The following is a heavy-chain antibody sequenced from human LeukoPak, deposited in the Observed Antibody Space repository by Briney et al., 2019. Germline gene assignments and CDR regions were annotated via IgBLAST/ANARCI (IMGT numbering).Heavy chain of an antibody. J-gene: IGHJ6*03. CDR3: AREWRPKNYFDSSGQKRYYYYYYYMDV. CDR2: IYHSGST. D-gene: IGHD3-22*01. Sequence: SSETLSLTCAVSGGSISSSNWWSWVRQPPGKGLEWIGEIYHSGSTNYNPSLKSRVTISVDKSKNQFSLKLSSVTAADTAVYYCAREWRPKNYFDSSGQKRYYYYYYYMDVWGKGTTVTVSS. V-gene: IGHV4-4*02. CDR1: GGSISSSNW.